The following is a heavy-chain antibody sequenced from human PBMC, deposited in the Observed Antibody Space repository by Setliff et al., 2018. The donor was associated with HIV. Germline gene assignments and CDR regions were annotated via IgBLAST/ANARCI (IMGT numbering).Heavy chain of an antibody. CDR1: GDTFSIYA. CDR2: IVIG. Sequence: SVKVSCKASGDTFSIYAISWVRQAPGQGLEWMGGIVIGNYAQKFQGRVTITADESTSTAYMGLSSLTSDDTAVYYCARLGVGYSTSWEHHFDFWGQGTLVTVSS. V-gene: IGHV1-69*10. CDR3: ARLGVGYSTSWEHHFDF. J-gene: IGHJ4*02. D-gene: IGHD6-6*01.